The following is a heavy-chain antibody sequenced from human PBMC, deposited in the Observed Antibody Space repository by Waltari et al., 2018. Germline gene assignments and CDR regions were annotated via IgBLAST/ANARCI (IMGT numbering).Heavy chain of an antibody. Sequence: QVQLVESGGGVVQPGGSLRLSCAASGFTSSSYVMHWVRQAPGKGLAWVALIRYNGSNKYYTDSVKGRFTITRDKSKNTLDLQMNSLRAEGTAVYYCAYGEMEDYWGQGTLVTVSS. J-gene: IGHJ4*02. CDR1: GFTSSSYV. V-gene: IGHV3-30*02. CDR3: AYGEMEDY. D-gene: IGHD4-17*01. CDR2: IRYNGSNK.